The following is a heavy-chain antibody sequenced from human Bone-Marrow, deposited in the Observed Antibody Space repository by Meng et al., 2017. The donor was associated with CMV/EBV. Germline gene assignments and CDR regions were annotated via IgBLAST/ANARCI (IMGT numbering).Heavy chain of an antibody. V-gene: IGHV3-53*01. CDR1: GFTVSSNY. Sequence: GESLRLSCAASGFTVSSNYMSWVRQAPGKGLEWVSVIYSGGSTYYADSVKGRFTISRDNSKNTLYLQMNSLRAEDTAVYYCASPRASYGPGTEYYYYGMDVWGQGTTVTVSS. J-gene: IGHJ6*02. D-gene: IGHD5-18*01. CDR2: IYSGGST. CDR3: ASPRASYGPGTEYYYYGMDV.